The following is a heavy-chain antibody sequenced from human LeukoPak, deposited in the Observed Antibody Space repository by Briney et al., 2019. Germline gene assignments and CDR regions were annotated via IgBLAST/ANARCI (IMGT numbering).Heavy chain of an antibody. CDR1: GFTFSSYS. V-gene: IGHV3-48*01. CDR3: ARTRTGGYFDY. J-gene: IGHJ4*02. CDR2: ISSSSSTI. Sequence: PGRSLRLSCAASGFTFSSYSMNWVRQAPGKGLEWVSYISSSSSTIYYADSVKGRFTISRDNAKNSLYLQMNSLRAEDTAVYYCARTRTGGYFDYWGQGTLVTVSS.